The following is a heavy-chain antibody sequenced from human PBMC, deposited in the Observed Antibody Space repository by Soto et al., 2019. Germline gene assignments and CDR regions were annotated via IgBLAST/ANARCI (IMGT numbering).Heavy chain of an antibody. CDR3: ARGPDRSGFYIFDF. CDR1: GGSFSNHA. J-gene: IGHJ4*02. D-gene: IGHD3-22*01. V-gene: IGHV1-69*13. CDR2: IIPISGTR. Sequence: SVKVSCKASGGSFSNHAISWVRQAPGQGPEWMGGIIPISGTRNYAQKFRDRVTITADESMTTAYMELSSLRSEDSAVYYCARGPDRSGFYIFDFWGQGTLVTVCS.